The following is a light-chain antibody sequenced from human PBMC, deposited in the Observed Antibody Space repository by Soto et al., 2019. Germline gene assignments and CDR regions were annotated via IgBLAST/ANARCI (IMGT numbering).Light chain of an antibody. Sequence: EIVMTQSPATLSVSPGERATLSCRASQTVYSNVAWYQQRPGQAPSLLIYRASSRSIDIPGRFSGSGSGTEFTPTISRLQSEDSAVYYCQHYQNLWAFGQGTRVEIK. CDR1: QTVYSN. V-gene: IGKV3-15*01. J-gene: IGKJ1*01. CDR2: RAS. CDR3: QHYQNLWA.